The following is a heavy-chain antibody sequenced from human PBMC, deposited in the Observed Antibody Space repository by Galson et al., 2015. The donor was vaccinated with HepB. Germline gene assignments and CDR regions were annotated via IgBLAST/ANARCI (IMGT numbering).Heavy chain of an antibody. Sequence: ETLSLTCAVYGGSFSGYYWSWIRQPPGKGLEWIGEINHSGSTNYNPSLKSRVTISVDTSKNQFSLKLSSVTAADTAVYYCARGPLYYNTWFDPWGQGTLVTVSS. CDR1: GGSFSGYY. CDR3: ARGPLYYNTWFDP. D-gene: IGHD3-10*01. CDR2: INHSGST. J-gene: IGHJ5*02. V-gene: IGHV4-34*01.